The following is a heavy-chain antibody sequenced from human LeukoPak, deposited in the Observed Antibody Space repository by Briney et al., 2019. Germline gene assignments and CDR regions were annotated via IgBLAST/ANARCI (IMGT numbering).Heavy chain of an antibody. CDR3: ARAALWLPLDY. CDR2: IWYDGSNK. D-gene: IGHD3-16*01. CDR1: GFTFSSYG. V-gene: IGHV3-33*01. J-gene: IGHJ4*02. Sequence: PGRSLRLSCAASGFTFSSYGMHWVRQAPGKGLEWVAVIWYDGSNKYYADSVKGRFTIPRDNSKNTLYLQMNSLRAEDTAVYYCARAALWLPLDYWGQGTLVTVSS.